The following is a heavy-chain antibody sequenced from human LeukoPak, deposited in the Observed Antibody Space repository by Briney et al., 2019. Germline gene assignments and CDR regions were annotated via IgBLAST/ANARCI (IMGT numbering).Heavy chain of an antibody. D-gene: IGHD3-3*01. V-gene: IGHV4-39*07. CDR1: GGSISSSSYY. CDR2: IYYSGST. J-gene: IGHJ4*02. CDR3: ARDAVYDFWSGFGQNYFDY. Sequence: SETLSLTCTVSGGSISSSSYYWGWIRQPPGKGLEWIGSIYYSGSTYYNPSLKSRVTISVDTSKNQFSLKLSSVTAADTAVYYCARDAVYDFWSGFGQNYFDYWGQGTLVTVSS.